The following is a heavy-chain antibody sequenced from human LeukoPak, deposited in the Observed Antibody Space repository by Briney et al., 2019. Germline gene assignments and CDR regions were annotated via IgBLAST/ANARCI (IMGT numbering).Heavy chain of an antibody. CDR2: ISGSGGST. Sequence: GGSLRLSCAASGFTFSSYAMSWVRQAPGKGLEWVSAISGSGGSTYYADSVKGRFTISRDDSKNTLYLQMNSLRAEDTAVYYCAREYYYDSSGYYSDYWGQGTLVTVSS. V-gene: IGHV3-23*01. CDR3: AREYYYDSSGYYSDY. CDR1: GFTFSSYA. D-gene: IGHD3-22*01. J-gene: IGHJ4*02.